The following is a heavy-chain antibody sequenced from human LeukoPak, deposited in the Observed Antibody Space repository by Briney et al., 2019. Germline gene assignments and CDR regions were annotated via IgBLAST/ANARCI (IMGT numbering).Heavy chain of an antibody. V-gene: IGHV3-30-3*01. CDR3: AIFRYYYDSSGYYGF. CDR2: ISYDGSNK. J-gene: IGHJ4*02. Sequence: GRSLRLSCAASGFTFSSYAMHWVRQAPGKGLEWVAVISYDGSNKYYADSVKGRFTISRDNSKNTLYLQMNSLRAEDTAVYYCAIFRYYYDSSGYYGFWGQGTLVTVSS. CDR1: GFTFSSYA. D-gene: IGHD3-22*01.